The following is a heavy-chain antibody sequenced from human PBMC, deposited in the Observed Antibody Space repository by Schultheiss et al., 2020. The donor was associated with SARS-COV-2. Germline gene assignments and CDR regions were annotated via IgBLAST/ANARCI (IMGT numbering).Heavy chain of an antibody. CDR2: IIPMFGTA. D-gene: IGHD6-13*01. CDR1: GYTFTGYY. J-gene: IGHJ4*02. V-gene: IGHV1-46*01. Sequence: ASVKVSCKASGYTFTGYYIHWVRQAPGQGLEWMGGIIPMFGTANYAQKFQGRVTMTRDTSTSTVYMELSSLRSEDTAVYFCARGGWSSSSYWMDYFDLWGQGTLVTVSS. CDR3: ARGGWSSSSYWMDYFDL.